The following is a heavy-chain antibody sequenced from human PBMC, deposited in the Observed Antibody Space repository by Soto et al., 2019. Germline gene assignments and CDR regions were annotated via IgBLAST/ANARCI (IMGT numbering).Heavy chain of an antibody. J-gene: IGHJ4*02. D-gene: IGHD1-26*01. CDR2: ISGSGGST. CDR3: AKDHSGTYYLFDY. Sequence: EVQLLESGGGLVQPGGSLRLSCAASGFTFSNYGMSWVRQAPGKGLEWVSTISGSGGSTYYADSVKGRFTISRDNSKNTLYLQMNSLTVEDTAVYYCAKDHSGTYYLFDYWGQGTLVTVSS. CDR1: GFTFSNYG. V-gene: IGHV3-23*01.